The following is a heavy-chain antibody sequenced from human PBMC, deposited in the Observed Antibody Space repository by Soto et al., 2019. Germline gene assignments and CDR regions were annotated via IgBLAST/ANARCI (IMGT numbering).Heavy chain of an antibody. J-gene: IGHJ3*02. V-gene: IGHV3-33*01. Sequence: QVQLVESGGGVVQPGRSLRLSCAASGFTFSSYGMHWVRQAPGKGLEWVAVIWYDGSNKYYADSVKGRFTISRDNSKNTRYLQMNTLRAEDTAVYYCARDRPADAFDIWGQGTMVTVSS. CDR3: ARDRPADAFDI. CDR1: GFTFSSYG. CDR2: IWYDGSNK.